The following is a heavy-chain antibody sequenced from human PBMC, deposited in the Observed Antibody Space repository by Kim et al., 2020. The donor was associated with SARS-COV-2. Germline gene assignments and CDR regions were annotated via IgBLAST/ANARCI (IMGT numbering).Heavy chain of an antibody. D-gene: IGHD3-3*01. V-gene: IGHV3-23*01. CDR2: ISGSGGST. Sequence: GGSLRLSCAASGFTFSSYAMSWVRQAPGKGLEWVSAISGSGGSTYYADSVKGRFTISRDNSKNTLYLQMNSLRAEDTAVYYCAHTNDFWSGYHMRRVDISGQGTMVTVSS. J-gene: IGHJ3*02. CDR3: AHTNDFWSGYHMRRVDI. CDR1: GFTFSSYA.